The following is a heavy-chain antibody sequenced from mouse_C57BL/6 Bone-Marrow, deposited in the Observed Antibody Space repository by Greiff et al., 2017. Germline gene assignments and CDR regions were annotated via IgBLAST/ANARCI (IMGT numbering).Heavy chain of an antibody. J-gene: IGHJ4*01. CDR1: GYTFTSYW. CDR3: ARITTVVATDYAMDY. Sequence: VQLQQPGAELVMPGASVKLSCKASGYTFTSYWMHWVKQRPGQGLEWIGEIDPSDSYTNYNQTFKGKSTFTVDKSSSTVYMQLSSLTSEDSAVYYCARITTVVATDYAMDYWGQGTSVTVSS. V-gene: IGHV1-69*01. D-gene: IGHD1-1*01. CDR2: IDPSDSYT.